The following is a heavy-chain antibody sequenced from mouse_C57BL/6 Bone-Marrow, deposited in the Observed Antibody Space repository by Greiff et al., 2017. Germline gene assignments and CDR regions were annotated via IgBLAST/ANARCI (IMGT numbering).Heavy chain of an antibody. CDR3: ARAYYKSAMDY. D-gene: IGHD2-12*01. CDR1: GFTFSDYY. V-gene: IGHV5-16*01. CDR2: INYDGSST. J-gene: IGHJ4*01. Sequence: EVKLVESEGGLVQPGSSMKLSCTASGFTFSDYYMAWVRQVPEKGLEWVANINYDGSSTYYLDSLKSRFIISRDNAKNILYLQMSSLKSEDTATXYCARAYYKSAMDYWGQGTSVTVSS.